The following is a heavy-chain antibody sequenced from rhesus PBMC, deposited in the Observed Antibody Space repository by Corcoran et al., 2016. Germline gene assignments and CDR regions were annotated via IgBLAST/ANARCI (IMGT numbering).Heavy chain of an antibody. CDR1: ASSISSGYY. CDR3: ARRAAAGSIFDY. D-gene: IGHD6-31*01. V-gene: IGHV4-99*01. J-gene: IGHJ4*01. CDR2: ISGSSGST. Sequence: QVQLQESGPGLVKPSETLSLTCAVSASSISSGYYWGWLRPPPGKGLEYIGYISGSSGSTYYNPSLKSRVTISKDTSKNQFSLKLSSVTSADTAVYYCARRAAAGSIFDYWGQGVLVTVSS.